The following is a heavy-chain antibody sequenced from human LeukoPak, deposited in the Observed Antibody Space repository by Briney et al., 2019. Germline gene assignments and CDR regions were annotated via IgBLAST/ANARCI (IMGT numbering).Heavy chain of an antibody. CDR1: GYTFRCNY. Sequence: ASVKISCKASGYTFRCNYIHWLRQAPGQGLEWMGWIDANNGDTKSAQKFQGRVTMSRDTSISTAYMDLSSLSPDDAAVYYCARDPSSVTLYFFAYSGQGTLVTVSS. J-gene: IGHJ4*02. D-gene: IGHD4-11*01. CDR3: ARDPSSVTLYFFAY. V-gene: IGHV1-2*02. CDR2: IDANNGDT.